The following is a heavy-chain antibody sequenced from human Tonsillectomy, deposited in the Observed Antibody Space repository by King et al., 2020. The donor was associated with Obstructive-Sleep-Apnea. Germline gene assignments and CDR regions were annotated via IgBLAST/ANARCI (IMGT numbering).Heavy chain of an antibody. CDR2: ISWNSGSI. Sequence: VQLVESGGGLVQPGRSLRLSCAASGFTFDDYAMHWVRQAPGKGLEWVSGISWNSGSIGYADSVKGRFTISRDNAKNSLYLQMNSLRAEDTALYYCAKDSYGDYVGYFDLWGCGTLVTVSS. CDR3: AKDSYGDYVGYFDL. CDR1: GFTFDDYA. J-gene: IGHJ2*01. D-gene: IGHD4-17*01. V-gene: IGHV3-9*01.